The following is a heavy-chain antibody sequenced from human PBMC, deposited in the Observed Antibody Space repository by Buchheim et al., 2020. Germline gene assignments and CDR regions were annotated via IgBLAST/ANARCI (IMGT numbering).Heavy chain of an antibody. Sequence: QLQLQESGSGLVKPSQTLSLTCAVYGGSFSGYYWSWIRQPPGKGLEWIGEINHSGSTNYNPSLKSRVTISVDTSKNQFSLKLSSVTAADTAVYYCARGGGIAAAALYYFDYWGQGTL. CDR2: INHSGST. D-gene: IGHD6-13*01. V-gene: IGHV4-34*09. CDR1: GGSFSGYY. CDR3: ARGGGIAAAALYYFDY. J-gene: IGHJ4*02.